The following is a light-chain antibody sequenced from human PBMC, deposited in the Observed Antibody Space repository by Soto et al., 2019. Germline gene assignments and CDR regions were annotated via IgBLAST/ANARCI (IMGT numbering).Light chain of an antibody. CDR3: QQYDNYLYT. V-gene: IGKV1-5*03. CDR1: QSISSW. Sequence: DIQMTQSPSTLSASVGDRVTITCRASQSISSWLAWYQQKPGKVPKLLIYKASSLKSGVPSRFSGSGSGTEFTLTISSLQPDDFATYYCQQYDNYLYTFGQGTKLEIK. J-gene: IGKJ2*01. CDR2: KAS.